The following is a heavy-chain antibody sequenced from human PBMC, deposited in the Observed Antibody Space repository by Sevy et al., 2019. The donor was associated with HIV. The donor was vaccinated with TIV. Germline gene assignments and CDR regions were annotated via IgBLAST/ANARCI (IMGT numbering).Heavy chain of an antibody. CDR1: GFTFSDHY. D-gene: IGHD2-15*01. Sequence: GESLKISCAASGFTFSDHYVDWVRQAPGKGLEWVGRIRNRPNSYTTECAASVKGRFTISRDDSRNSVYLQMNCLKTQDSAVYYCVRGPNCGVGGCQQISPYCLDVWGKGATVTVSS. J-gene: IGHJ6*03. CDR3: VRGPNCGVGGCQQISPYCLDV. V-gene: IGHV3-72*01. CDR2: IRNRPNSYTT.